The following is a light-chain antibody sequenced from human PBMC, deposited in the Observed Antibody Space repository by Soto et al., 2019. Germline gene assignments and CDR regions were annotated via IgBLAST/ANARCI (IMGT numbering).Light chain of an antibody. CDR3: QQYYSYPRT. V-gene: IGKV1-5*03. J-gene: IGKJ1*01. Sequence: IQLTQSPSTRSASIGDTVTITCRSSQSINSWLAWYQQKPGQAPNLLIYKASSLESGVPSRFSGSGSGTEFTLTVSSLQPDDFATYYCQQYYSYPRTFGQGTKVDIK. CDR1: QSINSW. CDR2: KAS.